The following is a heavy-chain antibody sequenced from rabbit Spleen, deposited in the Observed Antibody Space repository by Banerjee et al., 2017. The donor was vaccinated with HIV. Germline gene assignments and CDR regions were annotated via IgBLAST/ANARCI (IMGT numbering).Heavy chain of an antibody. D-gene: IGHD8-1*01. Sequence: QSLEESGGDLVQPEGSLTLTCTASGFSFSSSYFMHWVRQIPGKGLEWIACISAGSSGSTYYATWAKGRFTVSKASSTTVTLQMTSLTAADTATYFCARDTGTSFSTYGMDLWGPGTLVTVS. CDR2: ISAGSSGST. CDR3: ARDTGTSFSTYGMDL. CDR1: GFSFSSSYF. J-gene: IGHJ6*01. V-gene: IGHV1S40*01.